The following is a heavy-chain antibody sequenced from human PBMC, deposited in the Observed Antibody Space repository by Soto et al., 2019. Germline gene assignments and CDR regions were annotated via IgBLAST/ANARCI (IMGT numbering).Heavy chain of an antibody. CDR2: ISSTSRHT. Sequence: PGGSLRLSCAASGFTFSDYYVTWIRQAPGKGLEWLSYISSTSRHTDYADSVKGRFTISRDNANNSLYLQMNSLRVDDTAVYFCARAASASRRRYFDYWGQGALVTVSS. CDR1: GFTFSDYY. D-gene: IGHD3-3*01. CDR3: ARAASASRRRYFDY. V-gene: IGHV3-11*06. J-gene: IGHJ4*02.